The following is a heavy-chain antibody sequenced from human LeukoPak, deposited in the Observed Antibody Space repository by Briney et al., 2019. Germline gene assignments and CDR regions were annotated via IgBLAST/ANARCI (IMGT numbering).Heavy chain of an antibody. J-gene: IGHJ4*02. CDR2: IYYSGST. CDR1: GGSFSSSSYY. Sequence: PSETLSLTCGVSGGSFSSSSYYWGWIRQPPGKGLEWIGSIYYSGSTYYNPSLKSRVTISVDTSKNQFSLKLSSVTAADTAVYYCARDGYSGNDGLWGQGSLVTVSS. CDR3: ARDGYSGNDGL. D-gene: IGHD5-12*01. V-gene: IGHV4-39*07.